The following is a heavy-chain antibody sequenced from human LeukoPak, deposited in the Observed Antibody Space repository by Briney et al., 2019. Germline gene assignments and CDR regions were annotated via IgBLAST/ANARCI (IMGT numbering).Heavy chain of an antibody. Sequence: SETLSLTCAVYGGSLSGYYWSWIRQPPGKGLEWIGEINHSGSTNYNPSLKSRVTISVDTSKNQFSLKLSSVTAADTAVYYCASTHYDSSGYYYVPGHLYYFDYWGQGTLVTVSS. D-gene: IGHD3-22*01. CDR3: ASTHYDSSGYYYVPGHLYYFDY. CDR2: INHSGST. V-gene: IGHV4-34*01. CDR1: GGSLSGYY. J-gene: IGHJ4*02.